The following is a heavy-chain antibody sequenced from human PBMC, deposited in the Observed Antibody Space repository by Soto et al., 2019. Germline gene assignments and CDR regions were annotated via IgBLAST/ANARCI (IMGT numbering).Heavy chain of an antibody. CDR3: ARDLRRRVPGYWYFDL. CDR2: INPNSGGT. Sequence: QVQLVQSGAEVKKPGASVKVSCKASGYTFTGYYMHWVRQAPGQGLEWMGWINPNSGGTNYAQKFQGRVTMTTDTSTSTAYMELRSLRSDDTAVYYCARDLRRRVPGYWYFDLWGRGTLVTVSS. D-gene: IGHD3-10*01. J-gene: IGHJ2*01. CDR1: GYTFTGYY. V-gene: IGHV1-2*02.